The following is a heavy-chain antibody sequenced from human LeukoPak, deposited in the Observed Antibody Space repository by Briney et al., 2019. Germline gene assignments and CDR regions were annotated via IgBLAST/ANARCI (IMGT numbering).Heavy chain of an antibody. Sequence: SETLSLTCTVSGASISSYYWGWIRQPPGKGLEWIGSIYYSGSTYYNPSLKSRVTISVDTSKNQFSLKLSSVTAADTAVYYCARLNSLGYSSGWYPDYWGQGTLVTVSS. CDR1: GASISSYY. D-gene: IGHD6-19*01. V-gene: IGHV4-39*01. CDR3: ARLNSLGYSSGWYPDY. J-gene: IGHJ4*02. CDR2: IYYSGST.